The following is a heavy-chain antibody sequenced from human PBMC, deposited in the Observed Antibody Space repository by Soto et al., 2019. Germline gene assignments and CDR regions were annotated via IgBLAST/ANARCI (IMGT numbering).Heavy chain of an antibody. J-gene: IGHJ3*02. CDR3: ARVGVLYSSGWYGGAFDI. V-gene: IGHV6-1*01. D-gene: IGHD6-19*01. CDR1: GDSVSSNSAA. CDR2: TYYRSKWYN. Sequence: SQTLSLTCAISGDSVSSNSAAWNWIRQSPSRGLEWLGRTYYRSKWYNDYAVSVKSRITINPDTSKNQFPLQLNSVTPEDTAVYYCARVGVLYSSGWYGGAFDIWGQGTMVTV.